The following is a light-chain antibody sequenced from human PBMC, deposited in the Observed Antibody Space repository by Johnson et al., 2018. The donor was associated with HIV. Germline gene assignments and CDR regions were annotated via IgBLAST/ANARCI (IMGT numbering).Light chain of an antibody. CDR3: GTWDSSLRVGV. CDR1: SSNIANNY. Sequence: QSVLTQPPSVSAAPGHQVTISCSGSSSNIANNYVSWYQQFPGTAPKLLIYENNKRPSGIPDRFSGSKSGTSATLGITGLQTGDEADYYCGTWDSSLRVGVFGTGTKVTVL. J-gene: IGLJ1*01. CDR2: ENN. V-gene: IGLV1-51*02.